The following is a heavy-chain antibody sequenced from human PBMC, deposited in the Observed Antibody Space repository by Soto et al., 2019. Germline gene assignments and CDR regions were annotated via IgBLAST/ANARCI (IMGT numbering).Heavy chain of an antibody. Sequence: PGGSLRLSCAASGFTFSSYGMHCVRQAPGKGLEWVAVISYDGSNKYYADSVKGRFTISRDNSKNTLYLQMNSLRAEDTAVYYCAKDSPYFDYWGQGTLVTVSS. J-gene: IGHJ4*02. V-gene: IGHV3-30*18. CDR1: GFTFSSYG. CDR3: AKDSPYFDY. CDR2: ISYDGSNK.